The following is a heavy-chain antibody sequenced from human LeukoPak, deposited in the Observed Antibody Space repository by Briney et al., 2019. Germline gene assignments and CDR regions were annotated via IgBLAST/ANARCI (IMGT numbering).Heavy chain of an antibody. D-gene: IGHD3-3*01. V-gene: IGHV3-30*02. Sequence: GGSLRLSCAASGFTFSSYGIHWVRQAPGKGLEWVTFIRHDGSNKYYADPVKGRFTISRDNSKNTLFLQMNSLRAEDTAVYYCAKGSKEVLFTRDHHMDVWGKGTTVTISS. CDR1: GFTFSSYG. CDR2: IRHDGSNK. J-gene: IGHJ6*03. CDR3: AKGSKEVLFTRDHHMDV.